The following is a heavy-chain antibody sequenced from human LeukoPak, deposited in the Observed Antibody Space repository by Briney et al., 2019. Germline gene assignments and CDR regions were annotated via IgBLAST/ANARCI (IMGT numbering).Heavy chain of an antibody. J-gene: IGHJ6*02. V-gene: IGHV3-7*03. Sequence: GGSLRLSCAASGFTFSSYWMSWVRQAPGKGLEWVANIKQDGSEKYYVDSVKDRFTISRDNAKNSLYLQMNSLRAEDTAVNYCARDLDCSGGSCYPDYGMDVWGQGTTVTVSS. D-gene: IGHD2-15*01. CDR1: GFTFSSYW. CDR3: ARDLDCSGGSCYPDYGMDV. CDR2: IKQDGSEK.